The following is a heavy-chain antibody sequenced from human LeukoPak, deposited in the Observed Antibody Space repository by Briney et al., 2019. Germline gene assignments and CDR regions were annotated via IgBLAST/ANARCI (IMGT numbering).Heavy chain of an antibody. Sequence: GGSLRLSCAASGFTFNSYAMSWFRQAPGTGLEWVSTVGGSGSDTFYADSVKGRFTISRDNSKNTLYLQMNSLRAEDTAVYYCARGRRLASYYYGMDVWGQGTTVTVSS. V-gene: IGHV3-23*01. D-gene: IGHD4-17*01. CDR3: ARGRRLASYYYGMDV. J-gene: IGHJ6*02. CDR1: GFTFNSYA. CDR2: VGGSGSDT.